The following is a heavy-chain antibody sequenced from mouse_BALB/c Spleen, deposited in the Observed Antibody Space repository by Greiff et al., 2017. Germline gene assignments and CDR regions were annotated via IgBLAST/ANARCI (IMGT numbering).Heavy chain of an antibody. CDR1: GFSLTDYG. V-gene: IGHV2-6-5*01. D-gene: IGHD1-1*01. Sequence: VQLQESGPGLVAPSQSLSITCTVSGFSLTDYGVSWIRQPPGKGLEWLGVIWGGGSTYYNSALKSRLSISKDNSKSQVFLKMNSLQTDDTAMYYCAKHGLHYYGSSYYFDYWGQGTTLTVSS. J-gene: IGHJ2*01. CDR3: AKHGLHYYGSSYYFDY. CDR2: IWGGGST.